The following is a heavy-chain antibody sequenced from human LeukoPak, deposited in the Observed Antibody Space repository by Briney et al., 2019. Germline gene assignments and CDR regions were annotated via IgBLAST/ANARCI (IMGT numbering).Heavy chain of an antibody. J-gene: IGHJ4*02. V-gene: IGHV4-39*01. CDR1: GGSISRGTYY. CDR3: ARGGYDFGVDY. CDR2: IYYSGST. Sequence: PSETLSLTCTVSGGSISRGTYYWGWIRQPPGKGLEWLGSIYYSGSTHHNPSLKSRGTISVDTSKNQFSLKLSSVTAADTAVYYCARGGYDFGVDYWGQGTLVTVSS. D-gene: IGHD5-12*01.